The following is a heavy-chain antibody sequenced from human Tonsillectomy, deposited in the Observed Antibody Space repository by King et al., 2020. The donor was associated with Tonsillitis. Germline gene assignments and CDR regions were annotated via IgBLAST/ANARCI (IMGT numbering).Heavy chain of an antibody. Sequence: QLVQSGAEVKKPGESLTISCKGSGYSFSSYWITWVRQMPGRGLEWVATIDPGDSFTTYSPSFQGHVTISADKSITTVYLQWSGLKASDTATYYCARQYWGGGDCYSWTSWFDPWGQGTLVTVSS. J-gene: IGHJ5*02. CDR3: ARQYWGGGDCYSWTSWFDP. D-gene: IGHD2-21*02. V-gene: IGHV5-10-1*03. CDR2: IDPGDSFT. CDR1: GYSFSSYW.